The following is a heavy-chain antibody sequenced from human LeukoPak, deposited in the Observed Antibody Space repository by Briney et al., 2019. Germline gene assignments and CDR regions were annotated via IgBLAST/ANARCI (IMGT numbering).Heavy chain of an antibody. CDR3: ASNSFDYYGSGSYSVDY. CDR1: GGSISSSIYY. J-gene: IGHJ4*02. V-gene: IGHV4-39*07. CDR2: INHSGST. D-gene: IGHD3-10*01. Sequence: SETLSLTCTVSGGSISSSIYYWGWIRQPPGKGLEWIGEINHSGSTNYNPSLKSRVTISVDTSKNQFSLKLSSVTAADTAVYYCASNSFDYYGSGSYSVDYWGQGTLVTVSS.